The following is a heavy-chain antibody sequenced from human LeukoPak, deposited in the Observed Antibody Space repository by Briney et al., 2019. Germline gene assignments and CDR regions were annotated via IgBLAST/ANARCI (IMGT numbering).Heavy chain of an antibody. V-gene: IGHV4-4*02. CDR3: ARGLSLNPGYYFYGMDV. CDR1: GGSISNNNW. CDR2: IYHSGST. J-gene: IGHJ6*01. Sequence: PSETLSLTCAVSGGSISNNNWWSSVRQRPGKGLEWIGEIYHSGSTNYNPSLKSRVTISVDKSKNQISLKVTSVTAADTAVYYCARGLSLNPGYYFYGMDVWGQGTTVTVSS.